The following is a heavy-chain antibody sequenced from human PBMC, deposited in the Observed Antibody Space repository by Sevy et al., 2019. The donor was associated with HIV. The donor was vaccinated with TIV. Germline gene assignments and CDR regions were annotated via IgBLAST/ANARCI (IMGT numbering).Heavy chain of an antibody. CDR1: GFTFNNAW. CDR2: IKSKTEGETT. V-gene: IGHV3-15*01. Sequence: GGSLRLSCAASGFTFNNAWMSWVRQGPGKGLEWVGRIKSKTEGETTDYAAPVKGRFTMSRDDSKTTLFLQVNSLKAEDTAVYYCTTGFYYGSGGLNYWGQGTLVTVSS. J-gene: IGHJ4*02. CDR3: TTGFYYGSGGLNY. D-gene: IGHD3-10*01.